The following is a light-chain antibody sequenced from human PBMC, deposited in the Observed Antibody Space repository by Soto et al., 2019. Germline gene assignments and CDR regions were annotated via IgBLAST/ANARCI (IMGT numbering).Light chain of an antibody. CDR1: ERVSSSD. CDR2: GAY. Sequence: EMELTQSPGTVSLSPGERATLFCRASERVSSSDLAWYQQKPGQAPRLVIHGAYSRATGIPDRFSGSGSGTDVSLTIDRLEPEDFAVYYRQHYGSSPFTFGQGTKLEIK. CDR3: QHYGSSPFT. V-gene: IGKV3-20*01. J-gene: IGKJ2*01.